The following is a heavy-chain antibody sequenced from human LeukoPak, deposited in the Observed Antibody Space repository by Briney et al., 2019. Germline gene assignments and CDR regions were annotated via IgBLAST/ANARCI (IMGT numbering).Heavy chain of an antibody. V-gene: IGHV3-7*01. Sequence: GGSLRLSCATSGFTFSSYWMSWVRQAPGKGLEWVAIIKEDGSDKWYLDPVKGRFTISRDNAKNSLYLQMNSLRAEDTAVYYCARWFGYGDYVSGWGQGTQVTVSS. CDR2: IKEDGSDK. CDR1: GFTFSSYW. J-gene: IGHJ4*02. CDR3: ARWFGYGDYVSG. D-gene: IGHD4-17*01.